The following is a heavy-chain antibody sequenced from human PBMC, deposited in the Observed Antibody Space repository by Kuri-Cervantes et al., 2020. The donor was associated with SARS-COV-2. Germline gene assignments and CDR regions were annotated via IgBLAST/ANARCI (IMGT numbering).Heavy chain of an antibody. CDR1: ETTFPNYD. Sequence: ASVKVSCKTPETTFPNYDINWVRQATGRGLEWMGMVKTSSGNTLYAQIFQGRVTMTRDTSTSTVYLELSSLTSEDTAIYYCYCAPKEGFDSWGQGTLVTVSS. D-gene: IGHD2-21*01. J-gene: IGHJ4*02. CDR3: YCAPKEGFDS. CDR2: VKTSSGNT. V-gene: IGHV1-8*01.